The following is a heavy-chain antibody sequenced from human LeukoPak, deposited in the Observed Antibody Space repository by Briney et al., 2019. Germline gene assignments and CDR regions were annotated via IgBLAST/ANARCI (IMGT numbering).Heavy chain of an antibody. J-gene: IGHJ4*02. CDR1: GFTFSGFW. Sequence: GGSLRLSCVACGFTFSGFWMHWVRQPPGKGLAWVSRISSDGSTTTYADSVKGRFTISRDNAKNTLYLQMNSLRVQDTAMYYCATTTSGSYYRPDYWGQGTLVTVSS. CDR3: ATTTSGSYYRPDY. CDR2: ISSDGSTT. V-gene: IGHV3-74*01. D-gene: IGHD1-26*01.